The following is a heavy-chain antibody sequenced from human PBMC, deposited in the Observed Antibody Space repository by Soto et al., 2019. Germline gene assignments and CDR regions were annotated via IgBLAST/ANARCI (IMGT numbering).Heavy chain of an antibody. D-gene: IGHD3-3*01. CDR1: GYTFTSYD. CDR2: MNPNSGNT. CDR3: ARGRYDFWSGYYSTP. Sequence: QVQLVQSGAEVKKPGASVKVSCKASGYTFTSYDINWVRQATGQGLEWTGWMNPNSGNTGYAQKVQGRVTMTRNPSISTAYMELSSLRSEARAVYCCARGRYDFWSGYYSTPWGQGTLVTVSS. J-gene: IGHJ5*02. V-gene: IGHV1-8*01.